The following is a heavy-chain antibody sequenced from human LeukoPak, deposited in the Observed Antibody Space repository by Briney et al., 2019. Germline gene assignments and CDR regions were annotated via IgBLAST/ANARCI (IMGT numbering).Heavy chain of an antibody. Sequence: PSETLSLTCTVSGGSISSSSYYWGWIRQPPGKGLEWIGRIYTSGSTNYNPSLKSRVTMSVDTSKNQFSLKLSSVTAADTAVYYCAREAAWFGELLFDYWGQGTLVTVSS. CDR3: AREAAWFGELLFDY. D-gene: IGHD3-10*01. J-gene: IGHJ4*02. V-gene: IGHV4-39*07. CDR1: GGSISSSSYY. CDR2: IYTSGST.